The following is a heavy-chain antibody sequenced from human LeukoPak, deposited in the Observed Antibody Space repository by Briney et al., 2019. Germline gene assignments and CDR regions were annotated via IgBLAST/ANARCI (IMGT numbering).Heavy chain of an antibody. CDR3: AGFTAAAGKFDY. D-gene: IGHD6-13*01. J-gene: IGHJ4*02. V-gene: IGHV1-69*04. Sequence: SVKVSCKASGGTFSSYAISWVRQAPGQGLEWVGRIIPILGIANYAQKFQGRVTITADKSTSTAYMELSSLRSEDTAVYYCAGFTAAAGKFDYWGQGTLVTVSS. CDR2: IIPILGIA. CDR1: GGTFSSYA.